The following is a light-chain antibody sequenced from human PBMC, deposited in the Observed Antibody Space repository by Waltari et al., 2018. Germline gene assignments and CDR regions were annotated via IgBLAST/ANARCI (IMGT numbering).Light chain of an antibody. CDR1: RSAVGGYNY. J-gene: IGLJ2*01. CDR3: SSYAGSNNLV. Sequence: QSALTQPPSASGSPGQSVAISCTGARSAVGGYNYASWYQQHPAKAPKLLIYEVTKRPSGVPDRFSGSKSGNTASLTVSGLQAEDEADYYCSSYAGSNNLVFGGGTKLTVL. CDR2: EVT. V-gene: IGLV2-8*01.